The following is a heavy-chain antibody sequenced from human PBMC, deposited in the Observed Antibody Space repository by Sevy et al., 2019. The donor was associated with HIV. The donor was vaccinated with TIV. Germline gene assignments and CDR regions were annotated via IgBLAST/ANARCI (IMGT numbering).Heavy chain of an antibody. CDR3: ARRNDFDI. Sequence: SETLSLTCTVSGGSSNSDHWNWIRQPPGKGLEWIGYVYYTGGTNYNPSRKNRVTISVDRTKNQYSLKLTSVTTADTAVYYCARRNDFDIWGQGTMVTVSS. J-gene: IGHJ3*02. CDR2: VYYTGGT. V-gene: IGHV4-59*08. CDR1: GGSSNSDH.